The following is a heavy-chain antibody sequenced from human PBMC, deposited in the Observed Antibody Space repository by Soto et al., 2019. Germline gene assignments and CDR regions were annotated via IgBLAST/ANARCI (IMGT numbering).Heavy chain of an antibody. CDR1: GGSLCAYY. D-gene: IGHD2-21*02. CDR2: IYYSGST. J-gene: IGHJ4*02. CDR3: ARQRTSVVTQAYFDV. V-gene: IGHV4-59*04. Sequence: PSETLSLTCAVYGGSLCAYYWSWIRQPPGKGLEWIGSIYYSGSTYNNPSLRSRVSMSIDTSKDQFSLKLKSVTAADTALYFCARQRTSVVTQAYFDVWGPGALVTDSS.